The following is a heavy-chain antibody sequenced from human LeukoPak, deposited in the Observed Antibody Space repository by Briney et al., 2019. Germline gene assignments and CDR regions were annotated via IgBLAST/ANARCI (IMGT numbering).Heavy chain of an antibody. CDR3: ASNWNYDAFDI. D-gene: IGHD1-7*01. Sequence: GGSLRLSCAASGFTVSSNYMSWVRQAPGKGLEWVSVIYSGGSTYYADSAKGRFTISRDNSKNTLYLQMNSLRAEDTAVYYCASNWNYDAFDIWGQGTMVTVSS. CDR2: IYSGGST. V-gene: IGHV3-53*01. CDR1: GFTVSSNY. J-gene: IGHJ3*02.